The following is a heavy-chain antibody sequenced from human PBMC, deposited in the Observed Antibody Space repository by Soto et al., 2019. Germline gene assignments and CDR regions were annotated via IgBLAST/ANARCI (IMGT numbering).Heavy chain of an antibody. V-gene: IGHV3-21*01. CDR2: ISSSSSYI. Sequence: PGGSLRLSCAASGFTFSSYSMNWVRQAPGKGLEWVSSISSSSSYIYYADSVKGRFTISRDNAKNSLYLQMNSLRAEDTAVYYCARDRSSGWYWVGGYYYGMDVWGQGTTVTVSS. J-gene: IGHJ6*02. CDR1: GFTFSSYS. CDR3: ARDRSSGWYWVGGYYYGMDV. D-gene: IGHD6-19*01.